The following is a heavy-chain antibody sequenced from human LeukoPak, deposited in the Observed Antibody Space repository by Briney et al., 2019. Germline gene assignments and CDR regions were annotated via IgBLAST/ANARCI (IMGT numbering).Heavy chain of an antibody. J-gene: IGHJ4*02. D-gene: IGHD5-24*01. V-gene: IGHV1-69*01. Sequence: GSSVKVSCKASGGTFSSCAISWVRQAPGQGLEWMGGTIPIFGTANYAQKFQGRVTITADESTSTAYMELSSLRSEDTAVYYCARDRGDGYNYDYWGQGTLVTVSS. CDR3: ARDRGDGYNYDY. CDR2: TIPIFGTA. CDR1: GGTFSSCA.